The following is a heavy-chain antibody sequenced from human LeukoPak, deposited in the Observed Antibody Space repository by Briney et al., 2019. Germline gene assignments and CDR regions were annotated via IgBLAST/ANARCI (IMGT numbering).Heavy chain of an antibody. CDR2: IFHTGST. Sequence: SETLSLTCAVSGVSLSSHYWNWVRQPPGKGLEWIANIFHTGSTNYNPSLKSRVTISIDTSKNQFSLNLRSVTAADTAVYYCARRMGGEYGNWFDTWGQGTLVTVSS. CDR1: GVSLSSHY. D-gene: IGHD4-17*01. J-gene: IGHJ5*02. V-gene: IGHV4-59*08. CDR3: ARRMGGEYGNWFDT.